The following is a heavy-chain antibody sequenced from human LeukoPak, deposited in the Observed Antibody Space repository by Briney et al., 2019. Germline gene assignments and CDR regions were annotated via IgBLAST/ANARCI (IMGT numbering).Heavy chain of an antibody. CDR3: ARDFGDTGYDRGWFDP. CDR1: GFTFSSYA. Sequence: HTGGSLRLSCAASGFTFSSYAMSWVRQAPGKGLEWVSAISGSGGSTYYADSVKGRFTISRDDSKNTLYLQMDSLRAEDTAVYYCARDFGDTGYDRGWFDPWGQGTLVTVSS. D-gene: IGHD5-12*01. J-gene: IGHJ5*02. CDR2: ISGSGGST. V-gene: IGHV3-23*01.